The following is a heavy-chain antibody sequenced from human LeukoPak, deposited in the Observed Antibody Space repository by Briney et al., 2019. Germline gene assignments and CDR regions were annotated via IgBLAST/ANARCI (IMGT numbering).Heavy chain of an antibody. CDR3: ARASTRWLQFTGLLDY. D-gene: IGHD5-24*01. CDR2: INHSGST. CDR1: GGSFSGYY. J-gene: IGHJ4*02. Sequence: NTSETLSLTCAVYGGSFSGYYWSWIRQPPGKGLEWIGEINHSGSTNYTPSLKSRVTISVDTSKTQFSLKLSSVTAADTAVSYCARASTRWLQFTGLLDYWGQGTLVTVSS. V-gene: IGHV4-34*01.